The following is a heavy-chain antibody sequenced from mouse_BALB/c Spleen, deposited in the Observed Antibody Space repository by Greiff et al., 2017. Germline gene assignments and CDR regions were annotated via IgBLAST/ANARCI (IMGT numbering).Heavy chain of an antibody. V-gene: IGHV1S135*01. D-gene: IGHD2-4*01. J-gene: IGHJ2*01. Sequence: EVQLQQSGPELMKPGASVKISCKASGYSFTSYYMHWVKQSHGKSLEWIGYIDPFNGGTSYNQKFKGKATLTVDKSSSTAYMHLSSLTSEDSAVYYCARSYDYGEDYWGQGTTLTVSS. CDR2: IDPFNGGT. CDR1: GYSFTSYY. CDR3: ARSYDYGEDY.